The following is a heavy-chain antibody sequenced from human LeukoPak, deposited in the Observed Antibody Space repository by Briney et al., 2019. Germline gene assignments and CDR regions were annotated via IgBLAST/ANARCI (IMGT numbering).Heavy chain of an antibody. V-gene: IGHV3-21*01. D-gene: IGHD2-15*01. CDR3: ARDKGHIVVVVAAIDAFDI. CDR2: ISSSSSYI. CDR1: GFTFSSYS. Sequence: PGGSLRLSCAASGFTFSSYSMSWVRQAPGKGLEWVSSISSSSSYIYYADSVKGRFTISRDNAKNSLYLQMNSLRAEDTAVYYCARDKGHIVVVVAAIDAFDIWGQGTMVTVSS. J-gene: IGHJ3*02.